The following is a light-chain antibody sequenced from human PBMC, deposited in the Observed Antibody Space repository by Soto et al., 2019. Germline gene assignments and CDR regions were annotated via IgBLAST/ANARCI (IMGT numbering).Light chain of an antibody. V-gene: IGKV3-20*01. CDR1: QSVGSTY. CDR3: QQYGSLSWT. CDR2: GAS. J-gene: IGKJ1*01. Sequence: EIVLTQSPGTLSLSPGERATLSCRASQSVGSTYLAWYQQKPGQAPRLLIFGASGRATGIPDRFSGSGSGTDFTLTISRLEPEDFAMYYCQQYGSLSWTFGQGTKGDIK.